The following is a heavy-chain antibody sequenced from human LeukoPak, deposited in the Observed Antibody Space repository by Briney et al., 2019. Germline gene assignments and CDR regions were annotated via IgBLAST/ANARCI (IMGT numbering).Heavy chain of an antibody. CDR3: ATAGYDILTGYYGSLDY. V-gene: IGHV4-31*03. J-gene: IGHJ4*02. Sequence: PSETLSLTCTVSGGSISSGGYYWSWIRQHPGKGLEWIGYIYYSGSTYYNPSLKSRVTISVDTSKNQFSLKLSSVTAADTAVYYCATAGYDILTGYYGSLDYWGQGTLVTVSS. CDR1: GGSISSGGYY. CDR2: IYYSGST. D-gene: IGHD3-9*01.